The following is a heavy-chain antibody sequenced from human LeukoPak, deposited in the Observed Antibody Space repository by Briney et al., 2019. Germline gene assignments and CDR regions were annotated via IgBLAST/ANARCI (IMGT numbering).Heavy chain of an antibody. CDR2: ISYDGSNK. D-gene: IGHD3-22*01. CDR3: ARDYYDSSGYCYVTYYYYGMDV. Sequence: GGSLRLSCAASGFTLSSYAMHWVRQAPGKGLEWVAVISYDGSNKYYADSVKGRFTISRDNSKNTLYLQMNSLRAEDTAVYYCARDYYDSSGYCYVTYYYYGMDVWGQGTTVTVSS. V-gene: IGHV3-30-3*01. CDR1: GFTLSSYA. J-gene: IGHJ6*02.